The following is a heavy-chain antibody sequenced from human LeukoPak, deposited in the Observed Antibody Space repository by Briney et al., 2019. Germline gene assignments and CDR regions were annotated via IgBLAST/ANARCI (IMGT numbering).Heavy chain of an antibody. D-gene: IGHD3-10*01. Sequence: SETLSLTCAVYGGFSSGYYWSWIRQPPGKGLEWIGEINHSGSTNYNPSLKSRVTISVDTSKNQFSLKLSSVTAADTAVYYCARGAVLWFGEKPYAFDIWGQGTMVTVSS. V-gene: IGHV4-34*01. CDR3: ARGAVLWFGEKPYAFDI. CDR1: GGFSSGYY. J-gene: IGHJ3*02. CDR2: INHSGST.